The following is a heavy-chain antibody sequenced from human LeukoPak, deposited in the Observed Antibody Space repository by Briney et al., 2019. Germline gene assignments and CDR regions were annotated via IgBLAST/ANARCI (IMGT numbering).Heavy chain of an antibody. CDR1: GFTFSDYA. V-gene: IGHV3-23*01. J-gene: IGHJ4*02. CDR2: ISDNGGGT. Sequence: QPGGSLRLSCAASGFTFSDYAMSWVRQALGKGLEWVSTISDNGGGTYYADSVKGRFTISRDNSKNTLFLQMNSLRAEDSAVYYCATDREGDPSAYYLVGGQGTLITVSS. CDR3: ATDREGDPSAYYLV. D-gene: IGHD3-22*01.